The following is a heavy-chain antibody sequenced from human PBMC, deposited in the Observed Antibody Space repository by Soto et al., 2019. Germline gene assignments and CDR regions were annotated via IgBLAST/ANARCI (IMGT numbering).Heavy chain of an antibody. V-gene: IGHV4-34*01. CDR1: GGSFSGYY. D-gene: IGHD1-1*01. CDR2: INHSGST. J-gene: IGHJ5*02. Sequence: SETLSLTCAVYGGSFSGYYWSWIRQPPGKGLEWIGEINHSGSTNYNPSLKSRVTISVDTSKNQFSLKLSSVTAADTAVYYCARESRTTRYWFDPWGQGTLVTVSS. CDR3: ARESRTTRYWFDP.